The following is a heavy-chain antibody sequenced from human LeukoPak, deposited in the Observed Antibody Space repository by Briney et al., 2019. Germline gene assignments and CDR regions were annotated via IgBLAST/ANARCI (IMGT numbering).Heavy chain of an antibody. CDR2: ISAENGNT. V-gene: IGHV1-18*01. CDR1: GYNFGIYG. CDR3: ARAGATVTTNFDN. Sequence: GASVKVSCKASGYNFGIYGITWVRQAPGQGLEWMGWISAENGNTNYAQKFQGRVTVTADTSTSTAYLDLRSLRSDDTAVYYWARAGATVTTNFDNWGQGTLVTVSS. J-gene: IGHJ4*02. D-gene: IGHD4-17*01.